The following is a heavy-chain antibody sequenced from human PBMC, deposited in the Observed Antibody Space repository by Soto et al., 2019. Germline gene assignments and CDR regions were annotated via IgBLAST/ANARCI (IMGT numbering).Heavy chain of an antibody. D-gene: IGHD2-15*01. V-gene: IGHV4-34*01. J-gene: IGHJ6*02. CDR2: INHSGHT. CDR3: AKDRLPRDYYYGMDV. Sequence: SETLSLTCAVYGGSFSDYYWNWIRQSPEKGLEWIGEINHSGHTKYNPSLESRVIMSVDTSKSQFSLKLSSVTAADTAVYYCAKDRLPRDYYYGMDVWGQGVLVTVSS. CDR1: GGSFSDYY.